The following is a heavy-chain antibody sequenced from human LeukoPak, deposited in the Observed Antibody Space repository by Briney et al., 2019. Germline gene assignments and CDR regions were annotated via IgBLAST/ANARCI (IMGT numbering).Heavy chain of an antibody. CDR2: IYSGGSA. CDR3: ARGGYDAFDI. D-gene: IGHD6-25*01. J-gene: IGHJ3*02. Sequence: GGSLRLSCAASGFTVSSNYLSWVRQAPGKGLEWVSVIYSGGSAFYADSVKGRFTISRDNSKNTLYLQMNTLRAEDTAVYYCARGGYDAFDIWGQGTMVTVSS. V-gene: IGHV3-53*01. CDR1: GFTVSSNY.